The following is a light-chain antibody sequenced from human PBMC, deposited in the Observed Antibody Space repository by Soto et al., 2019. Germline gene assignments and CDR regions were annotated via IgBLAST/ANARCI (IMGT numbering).Light chain of an antibody. V-gene: IGKV1-17*02. CDR1: QDVSND. CDR3: LQHTYIWS. CDR2: GAS. J-gene: IGKJ1*01. Sequence: DIQMTQSPPSLSASVGDRVSITCRASQDVSNDLGWFQQKPGKAPKRLIFGASNLESGVPSRFRGTGSGTEFILTLTNLQPADFATYYCLQHTYIWSFGQGTKLDIK.